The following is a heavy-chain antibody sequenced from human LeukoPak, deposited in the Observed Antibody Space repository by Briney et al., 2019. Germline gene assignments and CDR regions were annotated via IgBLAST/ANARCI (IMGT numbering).Heavy chain of an antibody. J-gene: IGHJ4*02. CDR3: ARGEFICTINTCYASALDS. D-gene: IGHD2-2*01. Sequence: GASMKVSCKTSGYTFTYYGISWVRQAPGQGLEWMGWISAYSGDTNYAQKFQGRVTMTRDISTSTAYMELRSLRSEDTAVYYCARGEFICTINTCYASALDSWGQGTLVTVSS. V-gene: IGHV1-18*01. CDR1: GYTFTYYG. CDR2: ISAYSGDT.